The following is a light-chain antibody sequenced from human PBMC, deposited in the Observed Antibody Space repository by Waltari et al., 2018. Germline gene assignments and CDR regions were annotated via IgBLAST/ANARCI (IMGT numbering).Light chain of an antibody. CDR3: QQYNSWPYT. V-gene: IGKV3-15*01. Sequence: EIVMTQSPATLSVSPGERATLSCRASQRVSSNLAWYQQKPGQAPRLLIYRASTRATGIPARFSGSGSGTEFTLTISILQSEDFAVYYCQQYNSWPYTFGQGTKLEIK. CDR1: QRVSSN. CDR2: RAS. J-gene: IGKJ2*01.